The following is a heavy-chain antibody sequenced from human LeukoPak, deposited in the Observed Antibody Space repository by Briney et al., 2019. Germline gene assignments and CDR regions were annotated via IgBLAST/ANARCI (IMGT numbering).Heavy chain of an antibody. CDR1: GGSISSYY. Sequence: SEALSLTCTVSGGSISSYYWSWIRQPAGKGLEWIGRIYTNGSTNYNPSLKSRVTISVDTSKNQFSLMLSSATAADTAVYYCARSGSYYPYYYYYYMDVWGKGTTVTVSS. J-gene: IGHJ6*03. CDR3: ARSGSYYPYYYYYYMDV. V-gene: IGHV4-4*07. D-gene: IGHD1-26*01. CDR2: IYTNGST.